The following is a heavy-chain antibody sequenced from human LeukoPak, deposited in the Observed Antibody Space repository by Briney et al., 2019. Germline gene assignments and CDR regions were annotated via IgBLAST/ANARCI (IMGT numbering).Heavy chain of an antibody. D-gene: IGHD4-17*01. CDR1: GFTVSSNY. V-gene: IGHV3-66*01. CDR2: IYSGGST. CDR3: ARDQTVTYTHYYYYGMDV. Sequence: PGGSLRLSCAASGFTVSSNYMSWVRQAPGKGLEWVSVIYSGGSTYYADSVKGRFTISRDNSKNTLYLQMNSLRAEDTAVYYCARDQTVTYTHYYYYGMDVWGQGTTVTVSS. J-gene: IGHJ6*02.